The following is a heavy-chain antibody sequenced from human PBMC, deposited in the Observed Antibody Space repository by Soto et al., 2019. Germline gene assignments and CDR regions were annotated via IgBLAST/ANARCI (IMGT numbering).Heavy chain of an antibody. V-gene: IGHV4-4*02. Sequence: QVQLQQSGPGLVKPLGTLSLTCGVSGDSITTYKWWTWVRQTPGRGLEWIGEIYDSGNTRYNPSLRSRVTISKDTSKNQLSLKLNSVTVADTAVYYCATCQLGEYYCAMDMWGQGTTVTVSS. CDR3: ATCQLGEYYCAMDM. J-gene: IGHJ6*02. D-gene: IGHD7-27*01. CDR2: IYDSGNT. CDR1: GDSITTYKW.